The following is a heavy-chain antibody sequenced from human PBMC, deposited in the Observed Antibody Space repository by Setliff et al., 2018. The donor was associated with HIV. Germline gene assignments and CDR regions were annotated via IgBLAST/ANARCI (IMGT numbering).Heavy chain of an antibody. Sequence: GGSLRLSCAASGFTFDDYAVTWVRQAPGKGLDYVSAISGSGTTTYYADSVRGRFTISRDSSKNTLSLQMSSLRAEDTALYYCATGGMAAAGPGGGHGLDVWGQGTTVTVSS. D-gene: IGHD6-13*01. J-gene: IGHJ6*02. CDR1: GFTFDDYA. V-gene: IGHV3-23*01. CDR3: ATGGMAAAGPGGGHGLDV. CDR2: ISGSGTTT.